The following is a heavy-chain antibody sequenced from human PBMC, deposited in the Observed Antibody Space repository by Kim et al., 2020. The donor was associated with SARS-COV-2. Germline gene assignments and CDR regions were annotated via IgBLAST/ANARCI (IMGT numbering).Heavy chain of an antibody. Sequence: SETLSLTCAVYGGSFSGYYWSWIRQPPGKGLEWIGEINHSGSTNYNPSLKSRVTISVDTSKNQFSLKLSSVTAADTAVYYCARGVVVIAYYYYYYMDVWGKGTTVTVSS. CDR2: INHSGST. D-gene: IGHD2-21*01. CDR3: ARGVVVIAYYYYYYMDV. V-gene: IGHV4-34*01. CDR1: GGSFSGYY. J-gene: IGHJ6*03.